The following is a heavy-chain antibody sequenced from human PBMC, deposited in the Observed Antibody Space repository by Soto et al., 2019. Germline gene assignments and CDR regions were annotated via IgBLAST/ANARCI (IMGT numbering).Heavy chain of an antibody. CDR3: ARGSGSLYYFHY. Sequence: GGSLRLSCAASGFNVSTNYMTWVRQAPGKGLEWVSVIYSGGTTYYADPVKGRFTISRDNFKNTLYLQMNNLKAEDTALYYCARGSGSLYYFHYWGQGTLVTVSS. V-gene: IGHV3-53*01. CDR2: IYSGGTT. CDR1: GFNVSTNY. D-gene: IGHD1-26*01. J-gene: IGHJ4*02.